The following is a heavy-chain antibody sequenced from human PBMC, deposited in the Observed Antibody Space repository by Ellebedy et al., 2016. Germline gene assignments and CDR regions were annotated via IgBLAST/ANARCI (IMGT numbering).Heavy chain of an antibody. CDR3: ARDGGIAVADVDY. CDR2: INPNSGGT. Sequence: ASVKVSXXASGYTFTGYYMHWVRQAPGRGLEWMGWINPNSGGTNYAQKFQGRVTMTRDTSISTAYMELRSLRSDDTAVYYCARDGGIAVADVDYWGQGTLVTVSS. V-gene: IGHV1-2*02. D-gene: IGHD6-19*01. CDR1: GYTFTGYY. J-gene: IGHJ4*02.